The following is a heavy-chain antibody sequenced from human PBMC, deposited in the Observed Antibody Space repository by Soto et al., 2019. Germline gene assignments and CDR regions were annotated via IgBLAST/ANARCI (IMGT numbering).Heavy chain of an antibody. CDR1: GFTFSSYG. CDR3: ARGIYSGADDAFDI. Sequence: PGGSLRLSCAASGFTFSSYGMNWVRQAPGKGLEWVSSISSSSSYIYYADSVKGRFTISRDNAKNSLYLQMNSLRAEDTAVYYCARGIYSGADDAFDIWGQGTMVTVSS. V-gene: IGHV3-21*01. J-gene: IGHJ3*02. CDR2: ISSSSSYI. D-gene: IGHD2-21*01.